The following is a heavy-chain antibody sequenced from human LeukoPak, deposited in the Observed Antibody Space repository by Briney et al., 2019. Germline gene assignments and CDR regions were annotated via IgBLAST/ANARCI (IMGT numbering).Heavy chain of an antibody. J-gene: IGHJ4*02. CDR2: INQAGNAR. CDR1: GFTFTAYW. V-gene: IGHV3-7*01. Sequence: GGSLRLSCEGSGFTFTAYWMSWVRQAPGQGLEWVASINQAGNARLFADSVRGRFTISRDNARKSVFLQMDSLRDDDTGVYFCARDGCTSTTCTSLGVFNGWAQGTLVTVSS. CDR3: ARDGCTSTTCTSLGVFNG. D-gene: IGHD1-26*01.